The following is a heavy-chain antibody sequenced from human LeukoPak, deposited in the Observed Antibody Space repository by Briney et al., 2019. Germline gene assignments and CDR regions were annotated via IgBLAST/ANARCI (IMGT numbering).Heavy chain of an antibody. D-gene: IGHD2-15*01. CDR3: ARVACSGGSCYHFDY. CDR1: GGSISTYY. V-gene: IGHV4-4*07. CDR2: IYTSGNT. Sequence: SETLSLTCTVSGGSISTYYWTWIRQPAGKGLEWIGRIYTSGNTDYNPPLKSRFTVSVDTSKNQFSLKLSSVTAAGTAVYYCARVACSGGSCYHFDYWGQGTLVTVSS. J-gene: IGHJ4*02.